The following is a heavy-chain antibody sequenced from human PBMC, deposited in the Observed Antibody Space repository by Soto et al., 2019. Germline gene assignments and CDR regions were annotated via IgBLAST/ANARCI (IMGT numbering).Heavy chain of an antibody. Sequence: QVQLVESGGGVVQPGRSLRLYCAASGFTFSSYGMHWVRQAPGKGLEWVAVIWYDGSNKYYADSVKGRFTISRDNSKNTLYLQMNSLRAEDTAVYYCARDKYSGYEDPSYGPLNFDYWGQGPLVTVSS. CDR1: GFTFSSYG. J-gene: IGHJ4*02. D-gene: IGHD5-12*01. V-gene: IGHV3-33*01. CDR2: IWYDGSNK. CDR3: ARDKYSGYEDPSYGPLNFDY.